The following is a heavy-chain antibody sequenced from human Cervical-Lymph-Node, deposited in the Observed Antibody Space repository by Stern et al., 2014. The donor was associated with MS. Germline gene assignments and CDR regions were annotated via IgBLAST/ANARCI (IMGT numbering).Heavy chain of an antibody. Sequence: QLQLQESGPGLVKPSQTLSLTCTVSGGSISSGGYYWSWIRQHPGKGLEWIGHIYYSGSTYYNPSLKSRVTISVDTSKNQFSLKLSSVTAADTAVYYCARVSYDFWSGYYAFDYWGQGTLVTVSS. CDR1: GGSISSGGYY. V-gene: IGHV4-31*03. J-gene: IGHJ4*02. CDR3: ARVSYDFWSGYYAFDY. CDR2: IYYSGST. D-gene: IGHD3-3*01.